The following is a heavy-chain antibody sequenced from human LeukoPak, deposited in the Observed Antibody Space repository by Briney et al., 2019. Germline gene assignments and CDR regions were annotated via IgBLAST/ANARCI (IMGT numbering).Heavy chain of an antibody. J-gene: IGHJ4*02. V-gene: IGHV3-74*01. CDR2: IKGDGIST. Sequence: GGSLRLSCAASGFDFSSNWMHWVRHAPGQGLVWVSRIKGDGISTNYADSVKGRFTISRGIAKNALYLQMNSLRAEDTGVYYCAKDHYWSIDYWGRGTLVTVSS. CDR1: GFDFSSNW. D-gene: IGHD3-3*01. CDR3: AKDHYWSIDY.